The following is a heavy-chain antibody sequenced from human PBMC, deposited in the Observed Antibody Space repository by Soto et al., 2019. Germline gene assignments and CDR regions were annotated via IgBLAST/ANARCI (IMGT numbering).Heavy chain of an antibody. D-gene: IGHD3-9*01. Sequence: GGSLRLARASSGLTLRTYVMDWVRQPAGKRLDWVSSIISNNFFIYYADSVKGRFTISRDNAKSSLYLQMNSLRAEDTAVYYCAREYALLTGLPYGMDVWGQGTTVTVSS. CDR1: GLTLRTYV. V-gene: IGHV3-21*06. J-gene: IGHJ6*02. CDR3: AREYALLTGLPYGMDV. CDR2: IISNNFFI.